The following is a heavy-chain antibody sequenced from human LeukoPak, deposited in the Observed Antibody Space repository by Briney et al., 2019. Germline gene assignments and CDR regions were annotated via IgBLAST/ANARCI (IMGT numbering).Heavy chain of an antibody. CDR1: GGSVSSDY. CDR2: IYYTGTT. J-gene: IGHJ5*02. CDR3: ARHKRASSTDWFDP. Sequence: SETLSLTCTVSGGSVSSDYWSWIRRPPGKGLEWIGIYYTGTTKHNPSLKSRVSISIDTSKNQFSLKLSSVTAADTAMYYCARHKRASSTDWFDPWGQGTLVTVSA. V-gene: IGHV4-59*08. D-gene: IGHD6-6*01.